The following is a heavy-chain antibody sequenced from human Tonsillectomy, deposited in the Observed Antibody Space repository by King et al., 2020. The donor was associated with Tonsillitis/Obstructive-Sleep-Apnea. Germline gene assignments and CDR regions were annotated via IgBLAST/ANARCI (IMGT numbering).Heavy chain of an antibody. CDR2: IYPGDSDT. CDR1: GYSFTNYW. V-gene: IGHV5-51*01. Sequence: QLVQSGAEVKKPGESLKISCKGSGYSFTNYWIGGVRQMPGKGLEWMGIIYPGDSDTRYSPSFQGQVTFPADKPISTAYLPWSSLKASDTAMYYCARREFGDFRSAFDLWGQGTMVTVSS. D-gene: IGHD4-17*01. J-gene: IGHJ3*01. CDR3: ARREFGDFRSAFDL.